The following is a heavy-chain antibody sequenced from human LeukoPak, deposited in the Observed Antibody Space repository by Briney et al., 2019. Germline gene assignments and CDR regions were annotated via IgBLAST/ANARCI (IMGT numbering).Heavy chain of an antibody. J-gene: IGHJ5*02. CDR2: INHSGST. V-gene: IGHV4-34*01. Sequence: SETLSLTCAVYGGSFSGYYWSWIRQPPGKGLEWIGEINHSGSTNYNPSLKSRVTISVDTSKNQFSLKLSSVTAADTAVYYCARDGQYCSTTSCYDWFDPWGQGTLVTVSS. CDR1: GGSFSGYY. D-gene: IGHD2-2*01. CDR3: ARDGQYCSTTSCYDWFDP.